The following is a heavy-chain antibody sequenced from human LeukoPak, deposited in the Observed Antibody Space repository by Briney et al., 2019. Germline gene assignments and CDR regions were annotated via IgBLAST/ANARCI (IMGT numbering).Heavy chain of an antibody. V-gene: IGHV4-34*01. CDR3: ARVPKYCSSTSYTPFDI. J-gene: IGHJ3*02. CDR2: INHSGST. D-gene: IGHD2-2*01. CDR1: GGSFSGYY. Sequence: SETLSLTCAVYGGSFSGYYWSWIRQPPGKGLEWIGEINHSGSTNYNPSLKSRVTISVDTSKNQFSLKLSSVTAADTAVYYCARVPKYCSSTSYTPFDIWGQGTMVTVSS.